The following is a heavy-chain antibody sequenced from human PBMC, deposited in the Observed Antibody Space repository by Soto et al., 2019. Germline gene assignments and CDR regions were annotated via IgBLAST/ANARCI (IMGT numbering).Heavy chain of an antibody. V-gene: IGHV3-72*01. CDR1: GFTFTDHY. Sequence: EEQLVESGGGLVQPGVSLTLSCAASGFTFTDHYMEWVRQAPGKGLEWVVRSRNKAKGDTTDYAASVQGRFTVSTDLSKISLYLQMNSLQAEDTAVYYCSRVEGGWGQGTLVTVSS. J-gene: IGHJ4*02. D-gene: IGHD1-26*01. CDR2: SRNKAKGDTT. CDR3: SRVEGG.